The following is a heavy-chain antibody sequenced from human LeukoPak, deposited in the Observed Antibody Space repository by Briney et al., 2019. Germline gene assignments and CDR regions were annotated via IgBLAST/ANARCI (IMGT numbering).Heavy chain of an antibody. D-gene: IGHD1-14*01. V-gene: IGHV1-2*02. CDR3: GTATCKTVCAGFDP. J-gene: IGHJ5*02. CDR2: INTNDDGT. Sequence: ASVKVSCKASGYTLTDYCVHWVRQAPAQGLAWMGWINTNDDGTTHEQQFQDSVTVNRAKSINTPYMEMSRLRTADMTVYYCGTATCKTVCAGFDPWGQGTLVTVSS. CDR1: GYTLTDYC.